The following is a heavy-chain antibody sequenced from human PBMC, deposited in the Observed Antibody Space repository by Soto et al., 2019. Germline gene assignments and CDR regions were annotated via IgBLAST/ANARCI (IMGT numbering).Heavy chain of an antibody. V-gene: IGHV4-59*01. CDR3: ARMPNILTGYPGHFDY. CDR1: GGSISSYY. J-gene: IGHJ4*02. Sequence: PSETLSLTCTVSGGSISSYYWSWIRQPPGKGLEWIGYIYYSGSTNYNPSLKSRVTISVDTSKNQFSLKLSSVTAADTAVYYCARMPNILTGYPGHFDYWGQGTLVTVSS. D-gene: IGHD3-9*01. CDR2: IYYSGST.